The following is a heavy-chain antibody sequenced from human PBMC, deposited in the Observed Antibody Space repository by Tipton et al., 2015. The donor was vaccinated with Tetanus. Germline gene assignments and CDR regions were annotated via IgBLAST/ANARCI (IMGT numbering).Heavy chain of an antibody. J-gene: IGHJ6*03. V-gene: IGHV3-30-3*01. CDR1: GFTFSSYA. D-gene: IGHD1-26*01. CDR2: ISYDGSNK. Sequence: SLRLSCAASGFTFSSYAMHWVRQAPGKGLEWVAVISYDGSNKYYADSVKGRFTISRDNSKNTLYLQMNSLRAEDAAVYYCARDRGGSSRRYYYYYMDVWGKGPTVPVPS. CDR3: ARDRGGSSRRYYYYYMDV.